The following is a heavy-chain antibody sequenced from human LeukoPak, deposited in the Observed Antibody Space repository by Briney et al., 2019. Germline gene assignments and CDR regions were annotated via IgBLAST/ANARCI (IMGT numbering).Heavy chain of an antibody. D-gene: IGHD6-25*01. V-gene: IGHV1-24*01. CDR1: GYTLTELS. CDR3: ATVAGSSDAFDI. CDR2: FDPEDGET. J-gene: IGHJ3*02. Sequence: ASVTVSCKVSGYTLTELSMHWVRQAPGKGLEGMGGFDPEDGETIYAQKFQGRVTMTEDTSTDTAYMELSSLRSEDTAVYYCATVAGSSDAFDIWGQGTMVTVSS.